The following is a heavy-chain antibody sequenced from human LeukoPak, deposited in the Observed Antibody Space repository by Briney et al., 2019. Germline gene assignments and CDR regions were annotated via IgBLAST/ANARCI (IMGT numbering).Heavy chain of an antibody. CDR2: IYPGDSDT. V-gene: IGHV5-51*01. CDR1: GYSFTSYW. J-gene: IGHJ4*02. D-gene: IGHD3-22*01. Sequence: GESLKISCKGSGYSFTSYWLGWVRQMPGKGLEWMGIIYPGDSDTRYSPSFQGQVTISADKSISTAYLQWSSLKASDTAMYYCARHSYDSSGYYKMNFDYWGQGTLVTVSS. CDR3: ARHSYDSSGYYKMNFDY.